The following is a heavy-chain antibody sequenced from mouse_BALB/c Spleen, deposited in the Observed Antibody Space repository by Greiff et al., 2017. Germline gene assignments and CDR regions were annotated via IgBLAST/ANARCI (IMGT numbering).Heavy chain of an antibody. CDR2: IYPYNGGT. CDR3: AREGFAY. Sequence: VQLQQSGPELVKPGASVKISCKASGYTFTDYNMHWVKQSHGKSLEWIGYIYPYNGGTGYNQKFKDKATLTADKSSSTAYMQLSSLTSEDAAVYYCAREGFAYWGQGTLVTVSA. V-gene: IGHV1S29*02. CDR1: GYTFTDYN. J-gene: IGHJ3*01.